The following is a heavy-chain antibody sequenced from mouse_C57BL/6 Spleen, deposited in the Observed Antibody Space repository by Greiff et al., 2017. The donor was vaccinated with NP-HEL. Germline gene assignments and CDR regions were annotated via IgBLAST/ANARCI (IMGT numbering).Heavy chain of an antibody. CDR2: IYPGGGYT. V-gene: IGHV1-63*01. Sequence: QVQLQQSGAELVRPGTSVKMSCKASGYTFTNYWIGWAKQRPGHGLEWIGDIYPGGGYTNYNEKFKGKATLTADKSSSTAYMQFSSLTSEDSTIYYCARYYSNYDYYAMDYWGQGTSVTVSS. CDR3: ARYYSNYDYYAMDY. D-gene: IGHD2-5*01. J-gene: IGHJ4*01. CDR1: GYTFTNYW.